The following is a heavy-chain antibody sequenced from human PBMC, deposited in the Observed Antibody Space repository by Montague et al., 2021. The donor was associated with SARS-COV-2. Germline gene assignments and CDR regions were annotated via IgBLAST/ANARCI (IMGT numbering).Heavy chain of an antibody. CDR2: IHYTGNT. CDR1: GGSINGYY. D-gene: IGHD1-26*01. CDR3: ARLRTGSYVFDY. J-gene: IGHJ4*02. Sequence: SETLSLTCTVSGGSINGYYWSWTRQSPGKGLDWIGYIHYTGNTNYNLSLKGRVTISLDTSKSQFSLRLSSVTAADTAVYSCARLRTGSYVFDYWGQGTLVTVSS. V-gene: IGHV4-59*08.